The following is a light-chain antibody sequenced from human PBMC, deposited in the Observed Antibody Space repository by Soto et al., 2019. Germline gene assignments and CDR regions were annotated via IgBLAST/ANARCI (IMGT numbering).Light chain of an antibody. Sequence: DIQMPQSPSTLSASVGDRVTITCRASQSISSWLAWFQQKPGKAPKLLIYKASTLKSGVPSRFSGSGSGTEFTFTINSLQPDDSATYYCQQFDILPITFGQGTRLEIK. CDR2: KAS. CDR1: QSISSW. J-gene: IGKJ5*01. V-gene: IGKV1-5*03. CDR3: QQFDILPIT.